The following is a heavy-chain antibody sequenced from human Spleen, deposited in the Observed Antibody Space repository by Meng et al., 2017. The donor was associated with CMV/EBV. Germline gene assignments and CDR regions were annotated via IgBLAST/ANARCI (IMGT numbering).Heavy chain of an antibody. CDR1: GYNFVSYG. J-gene: IGHJ4*02. D-gene: IGHD1-14*01. CDR2: ISGYDGNR. Sequence: ASVKVSCKTSGYNFVSYGISWVRQAPGQGLEWMGWISGYDGNRKYAQKMEDRLTMTIDTSTRTAFMELRSLTSDATAVYFCARASRSGTSGSLNYWGQGSLVTVSS. V-gene: IGHV1-18*01. CDR3: ARASRSGTSGSLNY.